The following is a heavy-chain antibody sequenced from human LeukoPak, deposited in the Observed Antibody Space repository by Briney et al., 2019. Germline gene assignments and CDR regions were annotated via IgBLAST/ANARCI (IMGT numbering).Heavy chain of an antibody. J-gene: IGHJ4*02. CDR2: ISSSSSYI. Sequence: PGGSLRLSCAASGFTFSSYSMNWVRQAPGKGLEWVSSISSSSSYIYYADSVKGRFTISRDNAKNSLYLQMNSLRAEDTAVYYCATTIDYDILSYYFDYWGQGTLVTVSS. CDR1: GFTFSSYS. CDR3: ATTIDYDILSYYFDY. V-gene: IGHV3-21*01. D-gene: IGHD3-9*01.